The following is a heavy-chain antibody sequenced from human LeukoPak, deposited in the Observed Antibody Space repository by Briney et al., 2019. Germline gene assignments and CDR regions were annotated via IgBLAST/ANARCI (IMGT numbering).Heavy chain of an antibody. D-gene: IGHD3-10*01. Sequence: GGSLRLSCAASGFTVSSNYMSWVRQAPGKGLEWVSVIYSGGSTYYADSVKGRFTISRDNSKNTLYLQMNSLRAEDTAVYYCARGPSFRRGRHDFDYWGQGTLVTVSS. CDR3: ARGPSFRRGRHDFDY. CDR2: IYSGGST. V-gene: IGHV3-66*01. J-gene: IGHJ4*02. CDR1: GFTVSSNY.